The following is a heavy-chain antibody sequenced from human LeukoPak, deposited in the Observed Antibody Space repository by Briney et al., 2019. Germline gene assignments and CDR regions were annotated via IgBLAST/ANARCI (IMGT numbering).Heavy chain of an antibody. CDR1: GDSIRSDSHY. Sequence: PSETLSLTCTVSGDSIRSDSHYWGWLRQSPGKGLEWIGSIHYSGSTYYNPPLKSRVTISVDTPKNQFSLKLSSVTAADTAVYYCATHVYSSGWYFDYWGQGTLVTVSS. J-gene: IGHJ4*02. CDR2: IHYSGST. CDR3: ATHVYSSGWYFDY. D-gene: IGHD6-19*01. V-gene: IGHV4-39*01.